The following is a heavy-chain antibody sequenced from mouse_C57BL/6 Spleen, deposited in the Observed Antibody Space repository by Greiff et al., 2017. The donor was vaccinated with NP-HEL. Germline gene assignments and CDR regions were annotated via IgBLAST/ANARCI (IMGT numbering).Heavy chain of an antibody. CDR2: IYPGDGDT. V-gene: IGHV1-82*01. CDR3: ARYLYSAMDY. D-gene: IGHD5-1*01. J-gene: IGHJ4*01. CDR1: GYAFSSSW. Sequence: QVQLKESGPELVKPGASVKISCKASGYAFSSSWMNWVKQRPGKGLEWIGRIYPGDGDTNYNGKFKGKATLTADKSSSTAYMQLSSLTSEDSAVYFCARYLYSAMDYWGQGTSVTVSS.